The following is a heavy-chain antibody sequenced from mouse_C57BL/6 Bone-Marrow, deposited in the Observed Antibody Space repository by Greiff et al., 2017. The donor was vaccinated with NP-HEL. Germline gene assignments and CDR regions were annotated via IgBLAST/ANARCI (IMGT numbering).Heavy chain of an antibody. CDR3: ASPYDYDVAWFAY. J-gene: IGHJ3*01. D-gene: IGHD2-4*01. Sequence: EVQLVESGGDLVKPGGSLKLSCAASGFTFSSYGMSWVRQTPDKRLEWVATISSGGSYTYYPDSVKGRFTIPRDNSKNTLYLQMSRLKSEDTAMYYCASPYDYDVAWFAYWGQGTLVTVSA. CDR1: GFTFSSYG. CDR2: ISSGGSYT. V-gene: IGHV5-6*01.